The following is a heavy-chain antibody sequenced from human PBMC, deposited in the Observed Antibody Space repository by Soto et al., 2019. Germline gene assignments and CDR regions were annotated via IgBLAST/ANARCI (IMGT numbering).Heavy chain of an antibody. CDR3: VKVGWGYSFGNGLDD. Sequence: SLRLSCAASGFILMGYSMQLLLQAPVKGLDWVAVIQHDASTIYYADSVKGRFTISRDNSKNTLYLQMNDLTAEDTALYYCVKVGWGYSFGNGLDDWGQGTTVTVSS. CDR2: IQHDASTI. CDR1: GFILMGYS. V-gene: IGHV3-30-3*01. J-gene: IGHJ6*02. D-gene: IGHD5-18*01.